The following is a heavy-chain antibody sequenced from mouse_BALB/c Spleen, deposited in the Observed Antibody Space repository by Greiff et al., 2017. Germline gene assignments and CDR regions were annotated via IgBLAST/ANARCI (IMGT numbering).Heavy chain of an antibody. D-gene: IGHD1-1*01. V-gene: IGHV3-6*02. J-gene: IGHJ1*01. CDR1: GYSITSGYY. CDR3: ARWHYYGSSYLYFDV. CDR2: LRYDGNK. Sequence: EVQLMESGPDLVKPSQSLSFTCSVTGYSITSGYYWTWIREFPGNQLEWMGYLRYDGNKNYNPTLTNRISVTRDTSQNQFFLKLNSVTTEDTATYYCARWHYYGSSYLYFDVRGAGTTVTVSS.